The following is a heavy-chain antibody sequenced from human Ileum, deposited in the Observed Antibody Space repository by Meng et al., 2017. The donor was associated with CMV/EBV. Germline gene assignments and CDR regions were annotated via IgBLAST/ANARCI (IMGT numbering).Heavy chain of an antibody. V-gene: IGHV3-23*01. Sequence: LSGAGAGFTCSRDAMRWVRQAAGKGLEWVSAISGSGGSTYYADSVKGRFTISRDNSKNTLYLQMNSLRAEDTAVYYCAKGSSGSYGYWGQGTLVTVSS. D-gene: IGHD1-26*01. CDR3: AKGSSGSYGY. J-gene: IGHJ4*02. CDR2: ISGSGGST. CDR1: GFTCSRDA.